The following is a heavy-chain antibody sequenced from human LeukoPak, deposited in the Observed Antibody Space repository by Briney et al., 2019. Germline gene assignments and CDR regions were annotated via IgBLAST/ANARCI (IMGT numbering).Heavy chain of an antibody. V-gene: IGHV4-39*01. D-gene: IGHD1-26*01. CDR1: GGSISSSSYY. J-gene: IGHJ4*02. CDR2: IYYSGST. CDR3: ARQNLRWELPNPGGLFDY. Sequence: SETLSLTCTVSGGSISSSSYYWGWIRQPPGKGLEWIGSIYYSGSTYYNPSLKSRVTISVDTSKNQFSLKLSSVTAADTAVYYCARQNLRWELPNPGGLFDYWGQGALVTVSS.